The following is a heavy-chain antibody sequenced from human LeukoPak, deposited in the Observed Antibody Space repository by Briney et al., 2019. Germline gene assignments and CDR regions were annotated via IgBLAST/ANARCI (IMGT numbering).Heavy chain of an antibody. CDR1: GGSISSSDYY. CDR3: ARQNRHDSSGYYYDY. Sequence: SETLSLTCTVSGGSISSSDYYWGWIRQPPGKGLGWIGSIFYSGSTYYNPSLKSRVTISVDTSKNQFFLKLSSVTAADTAVYYCARQNRHDSSGYYYDYWGQGTLVTVSS. D-gene: IGHD3-22*01. CDR2: IFYSGST. V-gene: IGHV4-39*01. J-gene: IGHJ4*02.